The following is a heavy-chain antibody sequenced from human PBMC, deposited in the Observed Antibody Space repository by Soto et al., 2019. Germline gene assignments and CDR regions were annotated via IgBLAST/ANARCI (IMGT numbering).Heavy chain of an antibody. CDR3: ARVRYSYGYFDY. Sequence: ASVKVSCKASGYTFTSYAMHWVRQAPGQRLEWMGWINAGNGNTKYSQKFQGRVTITRDTSASTAYMELSSLRSEDTAVYYCARVRYSYGYFDYWGQGTLVTVSS. D-gene: IGHD5-18*01. CDR1: GYTFTSYA. J-gene: IGHJ4*02. V-gene: IGHV1-3*01. CDR2: INAGNGNT.